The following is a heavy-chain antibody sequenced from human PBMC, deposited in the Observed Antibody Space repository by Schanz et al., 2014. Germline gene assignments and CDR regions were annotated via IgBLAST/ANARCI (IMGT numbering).Heavy chain of an antibody. J-gene: IGHJ4*02. CDR2: INPIGGST. V-gene: IGHV1-46*03. Sequence: QVHLVQSGAEVHKPGASLKISCKASGYTFTNFFLHWVRQAPGQGLEWMGIINPIGGSTTYAQKFRGAGTLTTDTSTDTADLELTSLRSEDTAVYYCARGSPENMIRGELDYWGQGTLVTVSS. CDR1: GYTFTNFF. D-gene: IGHD3-10*01. CDR3: ARGSPENMIRGELDY.